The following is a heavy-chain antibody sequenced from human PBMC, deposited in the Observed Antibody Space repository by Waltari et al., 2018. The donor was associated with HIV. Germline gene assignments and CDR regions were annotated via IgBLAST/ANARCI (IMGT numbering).Heavy chain of an antibody. Sequence: EVQLVESGGGLVKPGGSLRLSCAASGFTFSNAWMSLVRQALGKGLEWVGRSKSKTEGGTTDYAAPVKGRLTISRDDAKNTLYLQMSSLKTEDTAVYYCTTDSNLLDPWGQGTLVTVSS. V-gene: IGHV3-15*01. CDR2: SKSKTEGGTT. CDR1: GFTFSNAW. J-gene: IGHJ5*02. CDR3: TTDSNLLDP.